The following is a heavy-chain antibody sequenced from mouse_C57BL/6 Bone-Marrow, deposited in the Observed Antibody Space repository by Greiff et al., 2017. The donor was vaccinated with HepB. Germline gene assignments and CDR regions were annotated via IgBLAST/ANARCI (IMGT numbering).Heavy chain of an antibody. V-gene: IGHV14-4*01. CDR1: GFNIKDDY. D-gene: IGHD2-4*01. CDR2: IDPENGDT. Sequence: EVQLQQSGAELVRPGASVKLSCTASGFNIKDDYMHWVKQRPEQGLEWIGWIDPENGDTEYASKFQGKATITADTSSNTAYLQLSSLTSEDSAVYYCARGGLRQGAWFAYWGQGTLVTVSA. J-gene: IGHJ3*01. CDR3: ARGGLRQGAWFAY.